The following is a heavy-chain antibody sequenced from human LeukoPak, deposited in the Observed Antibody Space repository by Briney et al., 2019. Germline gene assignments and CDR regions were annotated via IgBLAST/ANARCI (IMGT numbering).Heavy chain of an antibody. CDR2: IYYSGTT. D-gene: IGHD6-13*01. V-gene: IGHV4-59*08. Sequence: SETLSLTCTVSGGSISSYYWSWIRQPPGKGLEWIGYIYYSGTTNYNPSLKSRVTISVDTSKNQFSLKLSSVTAADTAVYYCAGSESIAADLFDPWGQGTLVTVSS. CDR1: GGSISSYY. J-gene: IGHJ5*02. CDR3: AGSESIAADLFDP.